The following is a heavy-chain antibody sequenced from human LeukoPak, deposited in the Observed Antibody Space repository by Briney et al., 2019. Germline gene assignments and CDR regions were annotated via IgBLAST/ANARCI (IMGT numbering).Heavy chain of an antibody. CDR1: GHNFATHY. CDR3: ARRPGGVLADTDFFES. Sequence: GESLKISCKASGHNFATHYINWVRQMPGKGLEWMGRIDPDDSYTNYSPAFQGHVTMSADKSSRTAYLQWSSLEASDTAMYYCARRPGGVLADTDFFESWGQGTLVIVSS. V-gene: IGHV5-10-1*01. J-gene: IGHJ4*02. CDR2: IDPDDSYT. D-gene: IGHD3-16*01.